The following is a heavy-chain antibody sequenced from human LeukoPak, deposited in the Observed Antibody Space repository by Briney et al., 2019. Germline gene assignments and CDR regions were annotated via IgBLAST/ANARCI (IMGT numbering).Heavy chain of an antibody. CDR2: ISSSDSTI. CDR3: ARDYGGSSPFDY. Sequence: GGSLRLSCAASGFTFSSYEMHWVRQPPGKGLEWVSYISSSDSTIYYADSVKGRFTISRDNAKNSLYLQMNSLGAEDTAVYYCARDYGGSSPFDYWGQGTLVTVSS. J-gene: IGHJ4*02. V-gene: IGHV3-48*03. CDR1: GFTFSSYE. D-gene: IGHD4-23*01.